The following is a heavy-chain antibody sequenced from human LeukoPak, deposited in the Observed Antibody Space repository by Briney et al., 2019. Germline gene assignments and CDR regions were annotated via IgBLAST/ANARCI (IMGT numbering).Heavy chain of an antibody. CDR2: IYYSGST. D-gene: IGHD6-6*01. CDR1: GGSISSYY. CDR3: ARARVWFSSSSYHYGMDV. J-gene: IGHJ6*02. Sequence: PSETLSLTCTVSGGSISSYYWSWVRQPPGKGLEWIGYIYYSGSTNYNPSLKSRVTISVDTSKNQFSLKLSSVTAADTAVYYCARARVWFSSSSYHYGMDVWGQGTTVTVSS. V-gene: IGHV4-59*01.